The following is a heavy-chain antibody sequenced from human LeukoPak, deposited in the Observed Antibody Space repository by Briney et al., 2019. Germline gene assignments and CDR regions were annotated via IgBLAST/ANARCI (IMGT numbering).Heavy chain of an antibody. CDR1: GFSLSTSGVG. V-gene: IGHV2-5*01. Sequence: SGPTLVKPTQTLTLTCTFSGFSLSTSGVGVGWIRQPPGKALEWLALIYWNDDKRYSPSLKSRLTIAKDTSKNQVVLTMTNVDPVDTATYYCAHRPDPSDYQLLSGGWFDPWGQGTLVTVSS. D-gene: IGHD2-2*01. J-gene: IGHJ5*02. CDR2: IYWNDDK. CDR3: AHRPDPSDYQLLSGGWFDP.